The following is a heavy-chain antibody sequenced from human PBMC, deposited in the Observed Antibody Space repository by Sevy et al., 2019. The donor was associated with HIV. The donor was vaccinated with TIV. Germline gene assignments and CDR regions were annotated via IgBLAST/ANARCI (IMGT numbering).Heavy chain of an antibody. V-gene: IGHV3-11*01. D-gene: IGHD6-13*01. J-gene: IGHJ4*02. CDR3: ARDHTAAPGSAY. CDR2: ISSTGSSI. CDR1: GFAFSDFY. Sequence: GGSLRLSCAASGFAFSDFYMTWIRQAPGKGLEWISYISSTGSSIYYADSVKGRFTISRDNAKNSLYLQMNSLRVEDTAVYYCARDHTAAPGSAYWGQRTLVTVSS.